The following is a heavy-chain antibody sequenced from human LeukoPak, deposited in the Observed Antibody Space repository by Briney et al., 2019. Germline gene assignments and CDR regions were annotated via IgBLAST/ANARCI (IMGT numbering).Heavy chain of an antibody. J-gene: IGHJ4*02. CDR1: GFTVSSNY. CDR2: IYSGGST. CDR3: ARTPTGGYVEYYFDY. Sequence: PGGSLRLSCAASGFTVSSNYMSWVRQAPGKGLEWVSVIYSGGSTYYADSVKGRFTISRDNSKNTLYLQMNSLRAEDTAVYYCARTPTGGYVEYYFDYWGQGTLVTVSS. V-gene: IGHV3-66*01. D-gene: IGHD5-12*01.